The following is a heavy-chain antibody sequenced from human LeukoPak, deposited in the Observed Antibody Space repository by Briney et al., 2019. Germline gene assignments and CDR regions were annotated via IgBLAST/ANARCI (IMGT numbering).Heavy chain of an antibody. Sequence: ASVKVSCKASGYTFTSYGISWVRQAPGQGLEWMGWISAYNGNTNYAQKLQGRVTMTTDTSTSTAHMELRSLRSDDTAVYYCARDSYQQAAAGDYWGQGTLVTVSS. V-gene: IGHV1-18*01. J-gene: IGHJ4*02. D-gene: IGHD6-13*01. CDR3: ARDSYQQAAAGDY. CDR1: GYTFTSYG. CDR2: ISAYNGNT.